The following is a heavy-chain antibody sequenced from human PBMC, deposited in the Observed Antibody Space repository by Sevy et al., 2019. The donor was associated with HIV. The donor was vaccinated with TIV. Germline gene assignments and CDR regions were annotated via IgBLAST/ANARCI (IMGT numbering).Heavy chain of an antibody. D-gene: IGHD2-15*01. CDR2: ISRSGGYT. V-gene: IGHV3-23*01. CDR3: ARDGVVAATPNDY. CDR1: GFTFDTFA. Sequence: GGSLRLSCEASGFTFDTFAMSWVRQAPGKGLGWVSAISRSGGYTYYADSVKGRFTTSRDNSKNTLYLQMNSLRAEDTAIYYCARDGVVAATPNDYWGQGTLVTVSS. J-gene: IGHJ4*02.